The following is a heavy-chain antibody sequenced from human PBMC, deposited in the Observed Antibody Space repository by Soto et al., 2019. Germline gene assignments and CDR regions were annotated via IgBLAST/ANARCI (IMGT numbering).Heavy chain of an antibody. Sequence: SQTLSLTCAISGDSVSSNSAAWNWIRQSPSRGLEWLGRTYYRSKWYNDYAVSVKSRITINPDTSKNQFSLQLNSVTPEDTAVYYCARASRRSSLTNNWFDPWGQGTRVTVSS. J-gene: IGHJ5*02. CDR3: ARASRRSSLTNNWFDP. CDR1: GDSVSSNSAA. D-gene: IGHD6-6*01. CDR2: TYYRSKWYN. V-gene: IGHV6-1*01.